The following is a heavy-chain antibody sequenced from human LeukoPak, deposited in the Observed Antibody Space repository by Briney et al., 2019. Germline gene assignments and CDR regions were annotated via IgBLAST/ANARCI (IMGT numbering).Heavy chain of an antibody. V-gene: IGHV3-7*01. Sequence: AGSLRLSCAASGFTFSTYWMSWVRQAAGKGLEWVANIKQDGSEKYYGDSVKGRFSISRDNAKNSLYLQMNSLRAEDTAVYYCARDLVSSGWYTVGYWGQGTLVTVSS. CDR2: IKQDGSEK. CDR3: ARDLVSSGWYTVGY. D-gene: IGHD6-19*01. CDR1: GFTFSTYW. J-gene: IGHJ4*02.